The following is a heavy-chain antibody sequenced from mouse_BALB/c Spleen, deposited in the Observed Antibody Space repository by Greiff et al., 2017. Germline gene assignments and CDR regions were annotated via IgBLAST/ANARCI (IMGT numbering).Heavy chain of an antibody. CDR1: GYTFSSYW. J-gene: IGHJ4*01. CDR2: ILPGSGST. V-gene: IGHV1-9*01. D-gene: IGHD1-1*01. CDR3: ARRTVPYAMDY. Sequence: QVQLKQSGAELMKPGASVKISCKATGYTFSSYWIEWVKQRPGHGLEWIGEILPGSGSTNYNEKFKGKATFTADTSSNTAYMQLSSLTSEDSAVYYCARRTVPYAMDYWGQGTSVTVSS.